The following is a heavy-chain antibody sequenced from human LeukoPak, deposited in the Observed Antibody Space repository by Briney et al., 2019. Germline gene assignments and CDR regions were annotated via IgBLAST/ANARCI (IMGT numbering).Heavy chain of an antibody. D-gene: IGHD6-19*01. J-gene: IGHJ4*02. CDR2: ISGSGDNT. V-gene: IGHV3-23*01. CDR3: AKRSGYTTGWFFDF. Sequence: GGSLKLSCAASGFSFSSYAMSWVRQAPGKGLEWVSSISGSGDNTYYAESAKGRFTISRDNSKNTLFLLMNSLRAEDTAVFYCAKRSGYTTGWFFDFWGQGTLVTVSS. CDR1: GFSFSSYA.